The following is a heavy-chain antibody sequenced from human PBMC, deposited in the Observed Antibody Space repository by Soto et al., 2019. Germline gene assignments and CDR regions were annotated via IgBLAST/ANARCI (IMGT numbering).Heavy chain of an antibody. Sequence: PGGSLRLSCADSGFTFSNYAMSWVRQAPGRGLEWVSAISVSGGSTYYADSVKGRFTVSRDNSKNTLYLQMNRLRAEDTAVYYCAKVKKGSGWYDPFDYWGQGTLVTVSS. CDR2: ISVSGGST. D-gene: IGHD6-19*01. V-gene: IGHV3-23*01. CDR1: GFTFSNYA. J-gene: IGHJ4*02. CDR3: AKVKKGSGWYDPFDY.